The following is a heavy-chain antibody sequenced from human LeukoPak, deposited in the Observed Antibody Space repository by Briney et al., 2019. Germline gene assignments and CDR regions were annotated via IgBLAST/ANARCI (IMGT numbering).Heavy chain of an antibody. CDR1: GFTFSSYG. D-gene: IGHD6-6*01. V-gene: IGHV3-33*01. Sequence: PGGSLRLSCAASGFTFSSYGMHWVRQAPGKGLEWVAVIWYDGSNKYYADSVKGRFTISRDNSKNTLYLQMNSLRAEDTAVYYCATSKAARYDAFDIWGQGTMVTVSS. J-gene: IGHJ3*02. CDR3: ATSKAARYDAFDI. CDR2: IWYDGSNK.